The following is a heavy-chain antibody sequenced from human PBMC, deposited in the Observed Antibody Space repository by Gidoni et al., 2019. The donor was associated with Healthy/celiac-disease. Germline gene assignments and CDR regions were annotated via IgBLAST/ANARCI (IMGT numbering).Heavy chain of an antibody. V-gene: IGHV4-34*01. Sequence: QVQLQQWGAGLLKPSETLSLTCAVYGGSFSGYYWSWIRQPPGKGLEWIGEINHSGSTNYNPSLKCRVTISVETSKNQFSLKLSSVTAADTAVYYCARGLSGTSPFDYWGQGTLVTVSS. J-gene: IGHJ4*02. D-gene: IGHD3-10*01. CDR2: INHSGST. CDR3: ARGLSGTSPFDY. CDR1: GGSFSGYY.